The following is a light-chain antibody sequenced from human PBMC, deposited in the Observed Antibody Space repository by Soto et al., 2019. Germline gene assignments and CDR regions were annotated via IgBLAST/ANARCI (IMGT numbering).Light chain of an antibody. CDR2: DNN. V-gene: IGLV1-51*01. CDR3: GTWDSSLRAGV. J-gene: IGLJ1*01. CDR1: SSNIGKNY. Sequence: QSVLTQPPSVSAAPGHKVTISRSGSSSNIGKNYVCWYRQVPGTAPKLLIYDNNKRPSGIPDRFSGSKSGTSATLDITGLQTGDEADYYCGTWDSSLRAGVFGPGTKLTVL.